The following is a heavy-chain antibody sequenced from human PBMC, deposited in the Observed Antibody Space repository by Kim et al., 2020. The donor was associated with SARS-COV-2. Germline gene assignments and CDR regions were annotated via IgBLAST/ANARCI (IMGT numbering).Heavy chain of an antibody. CDR1: GGSFSAYY. D-gene: IGHD1-20*01. Sequence: SETLSLTCAVYGGSFSAYYWSWIRQPPGKGLEWIGEINHSGYTNYNPSLKSRVTISVDTSKNQFSLKLSSVTAADTAVYYCARPSVFDYYYGMDVWGQGNTVTVSS. V-gene: IGHV4-34*01. CDR2: INHSGYT. CDR3: ARPSVFDYYYGMDV. J-gene: IGHJ6*02.